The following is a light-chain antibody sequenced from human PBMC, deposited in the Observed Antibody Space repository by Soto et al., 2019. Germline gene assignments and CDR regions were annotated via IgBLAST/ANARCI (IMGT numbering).Light chain of an antibody. CDR1: QAIRND. J-gene: IGKJ5*01. V-gene: IGKV1-39*01. CDR2: AAS. Sequence: TQSPSSLSASVGDRVIITCRASQAIRNDLGWYQQKPGKAPNLLIYAASTLRSGVPSKFSGSGSGTDFTLTISGLQPGDSATYYCQQSYSTPSFGQGTRLEIK. CDR3: QQSYSTPS.